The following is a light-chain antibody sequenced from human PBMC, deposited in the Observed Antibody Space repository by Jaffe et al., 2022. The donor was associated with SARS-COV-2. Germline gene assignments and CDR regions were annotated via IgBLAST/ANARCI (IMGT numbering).Light chain of an antibody. J-gene: IGLJ3*02. V-gene: IGLV2-14*01. CDR2: EVS. CDR1: SSDVGDNNY. Sequence: QSALTQPAAVSGFPGQSITISCTGTSSDVGDNNYVSWYQQHPGTVPRLMIYEVSNRPSGVSNRFSGSKSGNTAFLTISGLQAEDEANYYCSSYTTNGVFGGGTKLTVL. CDR3: SSYTTNGV.